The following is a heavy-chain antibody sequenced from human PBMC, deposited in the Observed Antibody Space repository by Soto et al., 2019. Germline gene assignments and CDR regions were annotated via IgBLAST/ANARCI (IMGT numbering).Heavy chain of an antibody. Sequence: GASVKVSCKVSGYTLTELSMHWVRQAPGKGLEWMGGFDPEDGETIYAQRFQGRVTMTRNTSITTAYMELSGLRSEDTAVYFCARGWRISGIYVFDDWGQGSLVTVSS. J-gene: IGHJ4*02. CDR3: ARGWRISGIYVFDD. D-gene: IGHD1-20*01. V-gene: IGHV1-24*01. CDR1: GYTLTELS. CDR2: FDPEDGET.